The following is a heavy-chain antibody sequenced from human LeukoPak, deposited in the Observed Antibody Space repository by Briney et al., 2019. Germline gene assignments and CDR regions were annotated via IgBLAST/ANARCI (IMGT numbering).Heavy chain of an antibody. CDR2: IYSGGST. Sequence: GGSLRLSCAASGFTVSSNYMSWVRQAPGKGLEWVSVIYSGGSTYYADSVKGRFTFSRDNSKNTLYLQMNSLRAEDTAVYYCARAGSGRSPDWFDPWGQGTLVTVSS. CDR3: ARAGSGRSPDWFDP. V-gene: IGHV3-66*01. J-gene: IGHJ5*02. CDR1: GFTVSSNY. D-gene: IGHD1-26*01.